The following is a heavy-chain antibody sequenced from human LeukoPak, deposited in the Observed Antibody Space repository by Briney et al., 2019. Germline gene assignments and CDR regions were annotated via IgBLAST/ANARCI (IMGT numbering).Heavy chain of an antibody. D-gene: IGHD1-7*01. J-gene: IGHJ4*02. Sequence: MPSETLSLTCTVPGGSISSSSYYWGWIRQPPGKGLEWIGEINHSGSTNYNPSLKSRVTISVDTSKNQFSLKLSSVTAADTAVYYCASAAVGTPYFDYWGQGTLVTVSS. CDR2: INHSGST. CDR3: ASAAVGTPYFDY. V-gene: IGHV4-39*07. CDR1: GGSISSSSYY.